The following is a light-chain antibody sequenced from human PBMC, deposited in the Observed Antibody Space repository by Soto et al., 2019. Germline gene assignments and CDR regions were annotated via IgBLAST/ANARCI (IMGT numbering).Light chain of an antibody. CDR2: GAS. CDR1: HTISSSY. V-gene: IGKV3-20*01. Sequence: EIVMTQSPATLSVSPGERATLSCRASHTISSSYLAWYQQKPGQAPGLLIYGASSRATGIPDRFSGSGSGTDFTLTISRLEPEDFAVYYCQQYGSPWTFGQGTKVDIK. CDR3: QQYGSPWT. J-gene: IGKJ1*01.